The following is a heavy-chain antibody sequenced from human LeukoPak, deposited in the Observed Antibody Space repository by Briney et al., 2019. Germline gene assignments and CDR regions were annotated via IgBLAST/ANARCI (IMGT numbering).Heavy chain of an antibody. CDR3: ALQPGVRGINDFDP. CDR2: IKQDGSEK. CDR1: GFTFSSYW. V-gene: IGHV3-7*03. J-gene: IGHJ5*02. D-gene: IGHD3-10*01. Sequence: GGSLRLSCAASGFTFSSYWMSWVRQAPGKGLEWVANIKQDGSEKYYVDSVKGRFTISRDNAKNSLYLQMNSLRAEDTAFYYCALQPGVRGINDFDPWGQGTLVTVSS.